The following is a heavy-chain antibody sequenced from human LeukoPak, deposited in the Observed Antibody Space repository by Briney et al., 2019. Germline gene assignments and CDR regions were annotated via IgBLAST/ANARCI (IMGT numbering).Heavy chain of an antibody. D-gene: IGHD6-19*01. V-gene: IGHV1-18*01. CDR2: ISAYNGNT. CDR3: ARVKKGQWLSRGAKQGEDI. CDR1: GYTFTSYG. Sequence: VASVKVSCKASGYTFTSYGISWVRQAPGQGLEWMGWISAYNGNTNYAQKLQGRVTMTTDTSTSTAYMELRSLRSDDTAVYYCARVKKGQWLSRGAKQGEDIWGQGTMVTVSS. J-gene: IGHJ3*02.